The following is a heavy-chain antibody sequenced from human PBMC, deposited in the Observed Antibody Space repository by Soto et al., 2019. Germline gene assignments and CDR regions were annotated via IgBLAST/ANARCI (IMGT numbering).Heavy chain of an antibody. CDR3: ARDRSSTERTDWYFDL. CDR2: ISYDGSNK. J-gene: IGHJ2*01. V-gene: IGHV3-30-3*01. CDR1: GFTFSSYA. D-gene: IGHD4-4*01. Sequence: GGSLRLSCAASGFTFSSYAMHWVRQAPGKGLEWVAVISYDGSNKYYADSVKGRFTISRDNSKNTLYLQMNSLRAEDTAVYYCARDRSSTERTDWYFDLWGRGTLVTVSS.